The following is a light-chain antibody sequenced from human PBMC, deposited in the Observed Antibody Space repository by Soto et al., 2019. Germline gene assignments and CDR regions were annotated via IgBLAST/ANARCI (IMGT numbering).Light chain of an antibody. V-gene: IGKV1D-12*01. Sequence: IQMTRSPSSVSASVGDRVTISCRASQDLGTWLAWYQQKPGKAPNLLIYATSTLHSGVPSRFSGSGSGTDFTLTINSLQPEDFATYYCQQTDSFPYTFGQGTKLEIK. J-gene: IGKJ2*01. CDR2: ATS. CDR3: QQTDSFPYT. CDR1: QDLGTW.